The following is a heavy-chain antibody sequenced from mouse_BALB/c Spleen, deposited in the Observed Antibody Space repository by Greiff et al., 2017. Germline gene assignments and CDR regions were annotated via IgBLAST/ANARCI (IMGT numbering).Heavy chain of an antibody. CDR2: IYPYNGGT. J-gene: IGHJ3*01. Sequence: VQLQQSGPELVKPGASVKISCKASGYTFTDYNMHWVKQSPGKSLEWIGYIYPYNGGTGYNQKFKSKATLTVDNSSSTAYMELRSLTSVDSAVYYSARGSSGYVAFAYWGQGTLVTVSA. CDR1: GYTFTDYN. V-gene: IGHV1S29*02. D-gene: IGHD3-1*01. CDR3: ARGSSGYVAFAY.